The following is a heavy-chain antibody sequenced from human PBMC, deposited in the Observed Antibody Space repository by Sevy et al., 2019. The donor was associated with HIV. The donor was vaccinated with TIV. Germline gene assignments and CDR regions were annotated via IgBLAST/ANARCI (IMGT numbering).Heavy chain of an antibody. CDR1: GFTFSSYA. CDR3: ALVEGDGDHTNPIDY. Sequence: GGSLRLSCAASGFTFSSYAMHWVRQAPGKGLEWVAVISYDGSNKYYADSVKGRFTISRDNSKNTLYLQMNSLRAEDTAVYYCALVEGDGDHTNPIDYWGQGALVTVSS. J-gene: IGHJ4*02. D-gene: IGHD1-26*01. V-gene: IGHV3-30-3*01. CDR2: ISYDGSNK.